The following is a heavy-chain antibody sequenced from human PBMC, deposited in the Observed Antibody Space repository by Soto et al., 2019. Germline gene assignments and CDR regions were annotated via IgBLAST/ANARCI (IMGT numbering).Heavy chain of an antibody. D-gene: IGHD6-6*01. J-gene: IGHJ3*01. CDR3: AKDFSQLGALDDAVDL. V-gene: IGHV3-43*01. CDR2: ISWDGGST. Sequence: HPGGSLRLSCAASGFTFDDYTMHWVRQAPGKGLEWVSLISWDGGSTYYADSVKGRFTISRDNSKNSLYLQMNSLRTEDTALYYCAKDFSQLGALDDAVDLSGQGTIVTVSS. CDR1: GFTFDDYT.